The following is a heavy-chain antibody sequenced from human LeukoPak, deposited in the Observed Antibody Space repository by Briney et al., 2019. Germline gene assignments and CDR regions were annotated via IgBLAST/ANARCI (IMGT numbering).Heavy chain of an antibody. J-gene: IGHJ4*02. CDR2: INYSGTT. CDR3: ATFSDIVLTPALVGQF. Sequence: LRLSCAASGFTFSSYAMSWVRQAPGKALEWIGYINYSGTTYYIPSLKSRVTISLDRSKNQFSLKLSSVTATDTAVYYCATFSDIVLTPALVGQFWGQGALVTVSS. V-gene: IGHV4-30-2*01. D-gene: IGHD2-8*01. CDR1: GFTFSSYA.